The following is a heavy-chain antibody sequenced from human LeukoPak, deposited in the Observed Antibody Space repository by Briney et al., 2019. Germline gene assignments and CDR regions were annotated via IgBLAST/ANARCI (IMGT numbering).Heavy chain of an antibody. CDR3: ARGGAARLHFQN. CDR2: IYYSGST. CDR1: GGSISSSSYY. V-gene: IGHV4-39*07. J-gene: IGHJ1*01. Sequence: ASETLSLTCTVSGGSISSSSYYWGWIRQPPGKGLEWIGSIYYSGSTYYNPSLQSRVTISVDTSKNQFSLNLNSVTAADTAVYYCARGGAARLHFQNWGQGTLVTVSS. D-gene: IGHD6-6*01.